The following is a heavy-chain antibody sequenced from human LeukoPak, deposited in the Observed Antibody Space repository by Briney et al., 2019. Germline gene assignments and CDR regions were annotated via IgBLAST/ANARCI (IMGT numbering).Heavy chain of an antibody. J-gene: IGHJ4*02. CDR1: GGSISSYY. D-gene: IGHD4-17*01. V-gene: IGHV4-59*01. CDR3: ARGYGDYPGWALIDY. CDR2: IYYSGST. Sequence: SETLSLTCTVSGGSISSYYWSWIRHPPGKGLEWMGYIYYSGSTNYNPSLKSRVAISVDTSKNQFSLKLSSVTAADTAVYYFARGYGDYPGWALIDYWGQGTLVTVSS.